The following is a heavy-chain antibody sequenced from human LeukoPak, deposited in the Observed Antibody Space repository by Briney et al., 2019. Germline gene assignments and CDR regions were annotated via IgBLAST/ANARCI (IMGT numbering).Heavy chain of an antibody. J-gene: IGHJ4*02. CDR2: IYYSGST. D-gene: IGHD3-10*01. Sequence: SETLSLTCTVSGGSISSSSYYWGWIRQPPGKGLEWIGSIYYSGSTYYNPSLKSRVTISVDTSKNQFSLKLTSVTAADTAVYFCARHFVDRGDYFDSWGQGMLVTVSS. CDR3: ARHFVDRGDYFDS. V-gene: IGHV4-39*01. CDR1: GGSISSSSYY.